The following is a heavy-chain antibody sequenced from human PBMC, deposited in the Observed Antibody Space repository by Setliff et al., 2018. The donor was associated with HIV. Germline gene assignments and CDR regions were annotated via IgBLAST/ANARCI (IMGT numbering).Heavy chain of an antibody. V-gene: IGHV4-34*12. Sequence: PSETLSLTCAVYGGSFSGYYWSWIRQPPGKGLEWIGEIIHSGSTNYNPSLKSRVTISVDTSKNQFSLKLSSVTAADTAVYYCAIDHVTNIAESGYGYTRIDPWGPGISVTVSS. CDR2: IIHSGST. D-gene: IGHD5-18*01. CDR1: GGSFSGYY. J-gene: IGHJ5*02. CDR3: AIDHVTNIAESGYGYTRIDP.